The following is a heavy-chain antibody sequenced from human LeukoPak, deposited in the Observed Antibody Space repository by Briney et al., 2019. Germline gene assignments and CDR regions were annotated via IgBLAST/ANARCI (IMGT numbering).Heavy chain of an antibody. Sequence: PGGSLRLSCSASGFTFNRFYLHWVRQAPGKGLEFVSHISSNGATTYYADSVKGRFTISRDNSKNTLYLQMSSLRADDTAVYYCATSDWASSGWYYFDYWGQGTLVTVSS. CDR2: ISSNGATT. D-gene: IGHD6-19*01. J-gene: IGHJ4*02. V-gene: IGHV3-64D*06. CDR3: ATSDWASSGWYYFDY. CDR1: GFTFNRFY.